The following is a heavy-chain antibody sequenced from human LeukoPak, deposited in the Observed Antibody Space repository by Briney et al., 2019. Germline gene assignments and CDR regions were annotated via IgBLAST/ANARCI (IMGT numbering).Heavy chain of an antibody. CDR2: ISWYSGNI. D-gene: IGHD2-21*01. V-gene: IGHV3-9*01. CDR1: GFTFDDHA. Sequence: GGSLRLSCVASGFTFDDHAMHWVRQAPGKGLEWVSSISWYSGNIGYADSVKGRFSISRDNAINTLYLEMNSLRTDDTALYFCARYVWRRAFYYAMDVWGQGTTVAVSS. J-gene: IGHJ6*02. CDR3: ARYVWRRAFYYAMDV.